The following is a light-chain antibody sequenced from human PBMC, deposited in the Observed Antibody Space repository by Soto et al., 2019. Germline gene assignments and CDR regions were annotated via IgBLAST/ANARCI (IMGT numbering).Light chain of an antibody. CDR1: QSISSN. Sequence: EIVMTQSLATLSVSPGGTATLSCRASQSISSNLAWYQQKPGQAPRLLIYGASTRATAIPARFSGSGSGTEFTLTISSLQSEDVAVYYCQQYNNWPITLGQGTRLEIK. CDR2: GAS. V-gene: IGKV3-15*01. J-gene: IGKJ5*01. CDR3: QQYNNWPIT.